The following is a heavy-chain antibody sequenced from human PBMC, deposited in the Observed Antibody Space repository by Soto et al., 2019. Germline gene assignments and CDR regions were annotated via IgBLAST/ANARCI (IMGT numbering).Heavy chain of an antibody. J-gene: IGHJ4*02. D-gene: IGHD3-3*01. V-gene: IGHV1-18*01. CDR2: INPYYGNT. CDR1: GYTFTNYD. CDR3: ARENRYDSRSYYLDY. Sequence: QVQLVQSGGEVKKPGASVKVSCKTSGYTFTNYDMSWVRQAPGRGLEWMGWINPYYGNTNYAQTLQGRVTLTKDTSTNTVYMELRSLRSDDTAVYYCARENRYDSRSYYLDYWGQGTLVTVSS.